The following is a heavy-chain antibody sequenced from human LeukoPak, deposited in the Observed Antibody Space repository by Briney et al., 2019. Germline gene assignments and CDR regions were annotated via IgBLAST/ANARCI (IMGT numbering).Heavy chain of an antibody. CDR2: IYYSGST. Sequence: SETLSLTCTVSGGSISSSSYYWGWIRQPPGKGLEWIGSIYYSGSTYYNPSLKSRVTISVDTSKNQFSLKLSSVTAAGTAVYYCARVGPYDSSGYPTPMTTPEFDYWGQGTLVTVSS. CDR1: GGSISSSSYY. CDR3: ARVGPYDSSGYPTPMTTPEFDY. V-gene: IGHV4-39*07. D-gene: IGHD3-22*01. J-gene: IGHJ4*02.